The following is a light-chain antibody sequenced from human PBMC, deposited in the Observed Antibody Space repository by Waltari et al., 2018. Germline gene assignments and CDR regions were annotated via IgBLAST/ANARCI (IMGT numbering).Light chain of an antibody. Sequence: AIQLSQSPSSQSASVGDRVTITCRASQGISSALAWYQQKPGKAPKLLIYDASSLESGVPSRFSGSGSGTDFTLTIISLQPEDFATYYCQQFNNYPFTFGPGTKVDIK. CDR2: DAS. CDR1: QGISSA. CDR3: QQFNNYPFT. J-gene: IGKJ3*01. V-gene: IGKV1D-13*01.